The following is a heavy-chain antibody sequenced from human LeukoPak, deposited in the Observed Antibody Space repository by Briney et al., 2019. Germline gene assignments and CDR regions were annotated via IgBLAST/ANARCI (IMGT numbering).Heavy chain of an antibody. D-gene: IGHD3-22*01. CDR3: ALDYYDSSGYYEVGY. CDR1: GYTFTSYG. V-gene: IGHV1-18*01. J-gene: IGHJ4*02. CDR2: ISAYNGNT. Sequence: ASVKVSCKASGYTFTSYGISWVRQAPGQGLEWMGWISAYNGNTNYAQKLQGRVTMTTDTSTSTAYMELRSLRSDDTAVYYCALDYYDSSGYYEVGYWGQGTLVTVSS.